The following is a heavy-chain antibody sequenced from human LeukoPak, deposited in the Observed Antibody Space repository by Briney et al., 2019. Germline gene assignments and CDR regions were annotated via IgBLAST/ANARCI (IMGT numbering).Heavy chain of an antibody. J-gene: IGHJ4*02. CDR2: IYYSGST. CDR3: ASGIVVVVAATRDTVTPSFDY. D-gene: IGHD2-15*01. Sequence: PSETLSLTCTVSGGSISSYYWSWIRQPPGKGLEWIGYIYYSGSTNYNPSLKSRVTISVDTSKNQFSLKLSSVTAADTAVYYCASGIVVVVAATRDTVTPSFDYWGQGTLVTVSS. V-gene: IGHV4-59*12. CDR1: GGSISSYY.